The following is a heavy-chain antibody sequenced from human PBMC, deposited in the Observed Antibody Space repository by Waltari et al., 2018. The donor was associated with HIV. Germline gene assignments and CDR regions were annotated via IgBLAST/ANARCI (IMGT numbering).Heavy chain of an antibody. CDR2: ISYDGSNK. Sequence: QVQLVESGGGVVQPGRSLRLSCAASGFTFSSYAMHWVRQAPGKGLEWVAVISYDGSNKYYADSVKGRFTISRDNSKNTLYLQMNSLRAEDTAVYYCARDLPTQGDPVDYWGQGTLVTVSS. CDR3: ARDLPTQGDPVDY. V-gene: IGHV3-30*04. J-gene: IGHJ4*02. CDR1: GFTFSSYA. D-gene: IGHD4-17*01.